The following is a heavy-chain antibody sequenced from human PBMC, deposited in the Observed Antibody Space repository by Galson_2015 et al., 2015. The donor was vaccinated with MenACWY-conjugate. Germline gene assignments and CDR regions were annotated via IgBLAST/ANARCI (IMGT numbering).Heavy chain of an antibody. CDR3: AREDKIPGSVYDFVY. V-gene: IGHV1-2*06. CDR1: GYTFTTYY. CDR2: IDPGSGGT. Sequence: SVKVSCKASGYTFTTYYMHWVRQAPGQGLEWMGRIDPGSGGTDFAQKFQGRVTMTRDTSISTAYMEFSRQRSDDTAVYYCAREDKIPGSVYDFVYWGQGTLVTVSP. J-gene: IGHJ4*02. D-gene: IGHD5/OR15-5a*01.